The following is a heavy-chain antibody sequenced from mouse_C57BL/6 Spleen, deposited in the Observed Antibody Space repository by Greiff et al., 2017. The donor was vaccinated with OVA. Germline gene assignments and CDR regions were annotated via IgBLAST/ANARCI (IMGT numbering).Heavy chain of an antibody. Sequence: VQLQQPGAELVKPGASVKMSCKASGYTFTSYWITWVKQRPGQGLEWIGDIYPGSGSTNYNEKFKSKATLTVDTSSSTAYMQLSSLTSEDSAVYYCARRGDYYGMDDDWGQGTTRTGAS. J-gene: IGHJ2*01. CDR2: IYPGSGST. D-gene: IGHD1-1*01. CDR3: ARRGDYYGMDDD. CDR1: GYTFTSYW. V-gene: IGHV1-55*01.